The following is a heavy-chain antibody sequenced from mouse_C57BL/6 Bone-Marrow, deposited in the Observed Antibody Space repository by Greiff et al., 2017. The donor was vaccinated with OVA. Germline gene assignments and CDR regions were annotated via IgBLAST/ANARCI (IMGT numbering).Heavy chain of an antibody. CDR2: INPYNGGT. CDR3: ARGGGYPDYAMDY. V-gene: IGHV1-19*01. J-gene: IGHJ4*01. D-gene: IGHD2-2*01. CDR1: GYTFTDYY. Sequence: VQLQQSGPVLVKPGASVKMSCKASGYTFTDYYMNWVKQSHGKSLEWIGVINPYNGGTSYNQKFKGKATLTVDKSSSTAYMELNSLTSEDSAVYYCARGGGYPDYAMDYWGQGTSVTVSS.